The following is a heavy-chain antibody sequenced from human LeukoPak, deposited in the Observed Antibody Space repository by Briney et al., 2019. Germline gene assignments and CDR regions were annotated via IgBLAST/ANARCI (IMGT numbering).Heavy chain of an antibody. V-gene: IGHV3-23*01. CDR2: ITDCGGST. Sequence: GGSLRLSCAASGFTLITYVMAWGRQAPGKGLEWVSSITDCGGSTYYEDSVKGRFTIFRDNSKNTLYVQMNSLRAEDTAIYYCATTAAAGQLDYWGQGTLVTVSS. D-gene: IGHD6-13*01. CDR3: ATTAAAGQLDY. J-gene: IGHJ4*02. CDR1: GFTLITYV.